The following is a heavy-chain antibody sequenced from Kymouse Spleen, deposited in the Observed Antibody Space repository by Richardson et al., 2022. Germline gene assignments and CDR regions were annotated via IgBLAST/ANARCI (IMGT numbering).Heavy chain of an antibody. D-gene: IGHD3-10*01. CDR2: INHSGST. CDR1: GGSFSGYY. V-gene: IGHV4-34*01. CDR3: ARMGYGSGTYYYGMDV. Sequence: QVQLQQWGAGLLKPSETLSLTCAVYGGSFSGYYWSWIRQPPGKGLEWIGEINHSGSTNYNPSLKSRVTISVDTSKNQFSLKLSSVTAADTAVYYCARMGYGSGTYYYGMDVWGQGTTVTVSS. J-gene: IGHJ6*02.